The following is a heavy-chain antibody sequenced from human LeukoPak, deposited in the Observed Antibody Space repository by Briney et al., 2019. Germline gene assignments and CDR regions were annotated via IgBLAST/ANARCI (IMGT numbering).Heavy chain of an antibody. CDR3: ARERVGYSYGYEDY. V-gene: IGHV1-69*13. J-gene: IGHJ4*02. D-gene: IGHD5-18*01. CDR1: GYTFTGYY. Sequence: SVKVSCKASGYTFTGYYMHWVRQAPGQGLEWMGGIIPIFGTASYAQKFQGRVTITADESTSTAYMELSSLRSEDTAVYYCARERVGYSYGYEDYWGQGTLVTVSS. CDR2: IIPIFGTA.